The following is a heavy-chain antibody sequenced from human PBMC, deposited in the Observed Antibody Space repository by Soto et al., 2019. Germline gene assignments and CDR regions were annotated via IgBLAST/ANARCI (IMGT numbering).Heavy chain of an antibody. Sequence: PVKGSCKGSGGTFSSYAISWVRQGPGQGVEWVGGIITIFGTAKYAQKLKGRGKSTADEPTSTAYMELSSLRSEETAVYYCARDLRAAAGIGSKYYYYGMDVWGQGTTVTVSS. CDR3: ARDLRAAAGIGSKYYYYGMDV. J-gene: IGHJ6*02. CDR2: IITIFGTA. V-gene: IGHV1-69*13. D-gene: IGHD6-13*01. CDR1: GGTFSSYA.